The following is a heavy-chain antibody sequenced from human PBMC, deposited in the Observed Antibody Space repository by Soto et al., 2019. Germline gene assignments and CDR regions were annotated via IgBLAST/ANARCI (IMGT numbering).Heavy chain of an antibody. D-gene: IGHD3-16*01. Sequence: QITLKESGPTLVKPTQTLTLTCTFSGFSLTTRGVGVGWIRQPPGKALECLALIYWDDDKRYSPSLQSRLSITKDTSKNQVVLTKTHLDPVDTATYYCAHIPNYYQYDWFDPWGQGTLVSVSS. CDR2: IYWDDDK. V-gene: IGHV2-5*02. J-gene: IGHJ5*02. CDR3: AHIPNYYQYDWFDP. CDR1: GFSLTTRGVG.